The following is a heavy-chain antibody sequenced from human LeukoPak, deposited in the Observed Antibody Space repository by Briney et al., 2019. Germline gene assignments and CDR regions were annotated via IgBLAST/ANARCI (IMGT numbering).Heavy chain of an antibody. CDR3: ARAYYGSGSYYIDC. CDR1: GFSFITY. J-gene: IGHJ4*02. CDR2: ISSTSSYI. Sequence: GGSLRLSCAASGFSFITYMNWVRQAPGKGLEWVSSISSTSSYIYYADSVKGRFTISRGNAKNSLYLQMNSLRAEDTAVYYCARAYYGSGSYYIDCWGQGTLVTVSS. V-gene: IGHV3-21*01. D-gene: IGHD3-10*01.